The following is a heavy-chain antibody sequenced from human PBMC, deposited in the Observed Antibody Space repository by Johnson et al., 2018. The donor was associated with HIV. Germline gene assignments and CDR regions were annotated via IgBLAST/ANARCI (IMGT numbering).Heavy chain of an antibody. CDR1: GFTFSSYA. D-gene: IGHD2-21*02. J-gene: IGHJ3*02. V-gene: IGHV3-30*04. CDR3: ARSPQIVVVTSVHDAFDI. CDR2: IRYDGSNQ. Sequence: VQVVESGGGVVQPGRSLRLSCAASGFTFSSYAMHWVRQAPGKGLEWVAFIRYDGSNQYYADSVKGRFTISRDNAKNSLYLQMNSLRAEDTAVYFCARSPQIVVVTSVHDAFDIWGQGTRVIVSS.